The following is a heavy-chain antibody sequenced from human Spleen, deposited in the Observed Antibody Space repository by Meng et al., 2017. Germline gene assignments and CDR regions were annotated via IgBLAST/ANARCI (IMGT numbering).Heavy chain of an antibody. CDR2: IKQDGKEK. V-gene: IGHV3-7*01. J-gene: IGHJ4*02. CDR3: ARSRSLLWLGELLPSFFDS. Sequence: GGSLRLSCAASGFTFGSYWMTWVRQAPGQGLEWVANIKQDGKEKYYADSLKGRFTTSRDNAKNSLFLQMNSLGVEDTAVYYCARSRSLLWLGELLPSFFDSWGQGTLVTVSS. CDR1: GFTFGSYW. D-gene: IGHD3-10*01.